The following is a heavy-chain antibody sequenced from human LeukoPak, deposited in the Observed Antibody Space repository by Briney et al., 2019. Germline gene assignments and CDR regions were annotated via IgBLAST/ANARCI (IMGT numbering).Heavy chain of an antibody. Sequence: GGSLRLSCAASGFTFSSYGMPWVRQAPGKGLEWVAVIWYDGSNKYYADSVKGRFTISRDNSKNTLYLQMNSLRAEDTAVYYCARERRSYSNYFQDYWGQGTLVTVSS. CDR2: IWYDGSNK. V-gene: IGHV3-33*01. J-gene: IGHJ4*02. CDR1: GFTFSSYG. D-gene: IGHD4-11*01. CDR3: ARERRSYSNYFQDY.